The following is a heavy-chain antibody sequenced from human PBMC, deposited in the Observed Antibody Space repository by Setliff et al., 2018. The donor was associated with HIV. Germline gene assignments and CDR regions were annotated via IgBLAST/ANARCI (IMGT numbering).Heavy chain of an antibody. CDR1: GGSFSGYC. CDR2: IQHSGRI. Sequence: PSETLSLTCAVHGGSFSGYCWSWIRQPPGKGLEWIGEIQHSGRINYNPSLRSRVTTSVDTSKNQFSRRLRSVSAADTAVYYCARVSKTYWYSIPRDYYHHMDVWGKGTTVTVSS. D-gene: IGHD2-8*02. J-gene: IGHJ6*03. V-gene: IGHV4-34*01. CDR3: ARVSKTYWYSIPRDYYHHMDV.